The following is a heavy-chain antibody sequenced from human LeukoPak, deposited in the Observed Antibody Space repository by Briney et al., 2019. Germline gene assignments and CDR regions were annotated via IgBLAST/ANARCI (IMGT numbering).Heavy chain of an antibody. D-gene: IGHD1-26*01. CDR1: GYTFTSYG. V-gene: IGHV1-18*01. Sequence: ASVKVSCKASGYTFTSYGISWVRQAPGQGLEWMGWISAYNGNTNYAQKLQGRVTMTTDTSTSTAYMELRSLRSDDTAVYYCARGSGVGAARGHYYYFMDVWGKGTTVTVSS. CDR3: ARGSGVGAARGHYYYFMDV. J-gene: IGHJ6*03. CDR2: ISAYNGNT.